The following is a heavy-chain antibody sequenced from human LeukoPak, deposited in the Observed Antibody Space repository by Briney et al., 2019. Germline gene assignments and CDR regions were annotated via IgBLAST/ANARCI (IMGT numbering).Heavy chain of an antibody. V-gene: IGHV3-30*18. CDR1: GFTFSSYG. J-gene: IGHJ4*02. Sequence: GGSLRLSCAASGFTFSSYGMHWVRQAPGKGLEWVAVTSYDGSDKYYADSVKGRFTISRDNSKNTLYLQMNSLRAEDTAVYYCAKDVGRGYSYGFDYWGQGTLVTVSS. CDR2: TSYDGSDK. CDR3: AKDVGRGYSYGFDY. D-gene: IGHD5-18*01.